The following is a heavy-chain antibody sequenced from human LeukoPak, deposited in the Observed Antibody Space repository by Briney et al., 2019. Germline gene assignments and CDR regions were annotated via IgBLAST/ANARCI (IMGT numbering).Heavy chain of an antibody. CDR3: ARSRQASGLFGS. Sequence: SETLSLTCAASGDSISRSNWWSWVRQPPGKGLEWIGEIYHSGSTNYNPSLKSRVTISVDKSKKQFSLKLNSVTAADTAVYYCARSRQASGLFGSWGQGTLVVVSS. CDR2: IYHSGST. D-gene: IGHD3-10*01. J-gene: IGHJ5*01. V-gene: IGHV4-4*02. CDR1: GDSISRSNW.